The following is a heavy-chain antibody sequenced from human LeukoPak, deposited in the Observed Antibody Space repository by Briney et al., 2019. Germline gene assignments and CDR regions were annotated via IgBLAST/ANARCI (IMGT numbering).Heavy chain of an antibody. CDR3: AREPGVGAKRDNWFDP. CDR2: IWHHGSKT. D-gene: IGHD1-26*01. V-gene: IGHV3-7*01. CDR1: GFTFSSYW. Sequence: PGGSLRLSCAASGFTFSSYWMSWVRQAPGKGLEWVAIIWHHGSKTYYGDSVKGRFTISRDNAKNSLYLQMNSLRAEDTAVYYCAREPGVGAKRDNWFDPWGQGTLVTVSS. J-gene: IGHJ5*02.